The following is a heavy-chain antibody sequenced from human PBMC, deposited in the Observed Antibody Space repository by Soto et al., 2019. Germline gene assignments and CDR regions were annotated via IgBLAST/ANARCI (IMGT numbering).Heavy chain of an antibody. CDR1: GFTFKNAW. CDR3: TTDGATIFFDP. Sequence: ESGGGLVKPGGSLRLSCAASGFTFKNAWMSWVRQAPGKGLEWVGRIKTKADAGTTDYAAPVKGRFTISRDDSKNTLYLQMNSLKYEDPALYFCTTDGATIFFDPRGQGTLVTVSS. V-gene: IGHV3-15*01. J-gene: IGHJ5*02. CDR2: IKTKADAGTT. D-gene: IGHD3-10*02.